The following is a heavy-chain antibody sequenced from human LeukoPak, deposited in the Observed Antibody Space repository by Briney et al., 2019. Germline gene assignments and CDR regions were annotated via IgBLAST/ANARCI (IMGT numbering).Heavy chain of an antibody. D-gene: IGHD4-17*01. V-gene: IGHV1-2*02. Sequence: ASVKVSCKASGYTFTGYYMHWVRQAPGQGLEWMGWINPNSGGTHYAQKFQGRVTVTRDTSISTTYMDLSRLKSDDTAIYYCARKGEIYGDYDYWGQGTLVTDSS. CDR1: GYTFTGYY. J-gene: IGHJ4*02. CDR3: ARKGEIYGDYDY. CDR2: INPNSGGT.